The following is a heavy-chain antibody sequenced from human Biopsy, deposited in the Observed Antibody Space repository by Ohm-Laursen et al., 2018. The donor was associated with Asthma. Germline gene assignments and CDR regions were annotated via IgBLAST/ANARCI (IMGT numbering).Heavy chain of an antibody. Sequence: SSVKVSCNASGGTFSSYAISWVRQAPGQGLEWMGGIIPIFGTANYAQKFQGRVTITADESTSTAYMELSSLRSEDTAVYYCARDFLFPHGSSWYYYYYGMDVWGQGTTVTVSS. D-gene: IGHD6-13*01. CDR2: IIPIFGTA. J-gene: IGHJ6*02. CDR1: GGTFSSYA. CDR3: ARDFLFPHGSSWYYYYYGMDV. V-gene: IGHV1-69*01.